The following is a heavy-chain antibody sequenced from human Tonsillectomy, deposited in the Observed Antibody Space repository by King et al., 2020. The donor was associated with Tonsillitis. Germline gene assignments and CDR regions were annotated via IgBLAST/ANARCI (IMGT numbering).Heavy chain of an antibody. CDR3: GAGPTEYYYDSSGYYLD. CDR2: INHSGST. D-gene: IGHD3-22*01. Sequence: QVQLQQWGAGLLKPSGTLSLTCAVYGGSFSGYYWSWIRQPPGKGLEWIGEINHSGSTNYNPSLKIRVTISVATSKNQFSLKLSSVTAADTAVYYCGAGPTEYYYDSSGYYLDWGQGTLVTVSS. CDR1: GGSFSGYY. J-gene: IGHJ4*02. V-gene: IGHV4-34*01.